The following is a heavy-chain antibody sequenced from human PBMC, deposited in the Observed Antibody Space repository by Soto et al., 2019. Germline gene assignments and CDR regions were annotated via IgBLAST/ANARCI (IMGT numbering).Heavy chain of an antibody. J-gene: IGHJ6*02. V-gene: IGHV3-43*01. D-gene: IGHD3-3*01. CDR1: VLTLDDYI. CDR3: AKDIGLISASCFGYDYDRKDI. Sequence: GGSLRLSCAASVLTLDDYIMHWVRQAPKKGLEWVSLISWDGGSTYYADSVKGRFTISRDNSKNSLYLQMNSLRTEDTALYYCAKDIGLISASCFGYDYDRKDIWIHEPTDTV. CDR2: ISWDGGST.